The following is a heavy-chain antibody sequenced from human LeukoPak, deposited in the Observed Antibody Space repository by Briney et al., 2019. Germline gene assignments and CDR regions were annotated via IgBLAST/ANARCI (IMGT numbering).Heavy chain of an antibody. J-gene: IGHJ4*02. D-gene: IGHD3-9*01. CDR2: INPSGGST. CDR3: ARRDKYDILTGYYGGPLDY. CDR1: GYTFTSYG. Sequence: ASVKVSCKASGYTFTSYGISWVRQAPGQGLEWMGIINPSGGSTSYAQKFQGRVTMTRDTSTSTVYMELSSLRSEDTAVYYCARRDKYDILTGYYGGPLDYWGQGTLVTVSS. V-gene: IGHV1-46*03.